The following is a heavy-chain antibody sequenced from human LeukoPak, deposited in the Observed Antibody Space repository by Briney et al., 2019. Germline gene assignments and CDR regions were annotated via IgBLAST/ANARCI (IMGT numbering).Heavy chain of an antibody. Sequence: HPGGSLRLSCAASGFTVNTNDMSWVRQAPGKGLEWVSVIDTGGRTFYADSVKGRFIISTDSVKNTLDLQMNSLRAEDTAVYYCAKGSSGSLYWGQGTLVTVSS. J-gene: IGHJ4*02. V-gene: IGHV3-66*01. CDR2: IDTGGRT. CDR1: GFTVNTND. D-gene: IGHD3-10*01. CDR3: AKGSSGSLY.